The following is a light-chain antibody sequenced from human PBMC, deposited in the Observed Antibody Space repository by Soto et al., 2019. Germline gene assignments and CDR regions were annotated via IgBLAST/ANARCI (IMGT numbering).Light chain of an antibody. CDR1: QSVSRSY. V-gene: IGKV3-20*01. CDR2: GAS. J-gene: IGKJ1*01. Sequence: EIVLTQSPGTLSLSPGERATLSCRASQSVSRSYLAWYQYKPGQAPRLLIYGASSRATGIPDRFSGSGSTTDFTLTISRLEPEDFAVYYCQHYGSSTGTFGQGTKVEIK. CDR3: QHYGSSTGT.